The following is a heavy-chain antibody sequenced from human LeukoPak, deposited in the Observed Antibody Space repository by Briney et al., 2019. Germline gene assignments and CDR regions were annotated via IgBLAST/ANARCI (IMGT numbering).Heavy chain of an antibody. J-gene: IGHJ5*02. CDR3: ARSGYYARRSWFDP. D-gene: IGHD3-22*01. Sequence: GGSLRLSCAASGFTFSSYWMSWVRQAPGKGLEWVANIKQDGSEKYYVDSVKGRFTISRDNAKNSLYLQMSSLRAEDTAVYYCARSGYYARRSWFDPWGQGTLVTVSS. CDR2: IKQDGSEK. CDR1: GFTFSSYW. V-gene: IGHV3-7*03.